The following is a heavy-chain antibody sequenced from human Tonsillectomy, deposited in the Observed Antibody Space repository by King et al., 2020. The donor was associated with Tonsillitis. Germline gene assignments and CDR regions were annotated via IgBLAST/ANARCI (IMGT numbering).Heavy chain of an antibody. V-gene: IGHV1-69*01. J-gene: IGHJ6*03. CDR2: IIPIFGTA. CDR3: ARGHCSSPSGQDYYYYYYMDV. CDR1: GGTFSSYA. Sequence: VQLVESGAEVKKPGSSVKVSCKASGGTFSSYAISWVRQAPGQGLEWMGGIIPIFGTANYAQKFQGRVTITADESTSTAYMELSRLRAEDTAVYYCARGHCSSPSGQDYYYYYYMDVWGKGTTVTVSS. D-gene: IGHD2-2*01.